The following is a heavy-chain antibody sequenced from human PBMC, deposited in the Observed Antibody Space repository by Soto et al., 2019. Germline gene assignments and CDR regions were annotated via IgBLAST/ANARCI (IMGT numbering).Heavy chain of an antibody. CDR3: AKVLGPDFWGPSDGWFDP. D-gene: IGHD3-3*01. V-gene: IGHV3-23*04. J-gene: IGHJ5*02. CDR1: GFTFSNFA. CDR2: ISDYATNT. Sequence: EVQLVQSGGGLIHPGGSLRLACAASGFTFSNFAMSWVRQARGRGLEWISAISDYATNTYYADSVKGRFTISRDNSKNTLYLQMDSLRVEDTAVYYCAKVLGPDFWGPSDGWFDPWGQGTLVTVSS.